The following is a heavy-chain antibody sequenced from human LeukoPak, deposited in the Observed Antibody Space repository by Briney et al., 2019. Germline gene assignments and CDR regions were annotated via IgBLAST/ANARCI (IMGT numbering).Heavy chain of an antibody. CDR1: GYTFTSYG. CDR3: ARVTGGSGSYYFDY. J-gene: IGHJ4*02. Sequence: ASVKVSCKASGYTFTSYGISWVRQAPGQGLEWMGWISAYNGNTNYAQKLQGRVTMTTDTSTSTAYMELRSLRSDDPAVYYCARVTGGSGSYYFDYWGQGTLVTVSS. CDR2: ISAYNGNT. V-gene: IGHV1-18*01. D-gene: IGHD3-10*01.